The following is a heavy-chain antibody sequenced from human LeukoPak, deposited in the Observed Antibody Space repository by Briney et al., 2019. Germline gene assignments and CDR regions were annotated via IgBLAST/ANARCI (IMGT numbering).Heavy chain of an antibody. CDR3: ATLDSYYDTSGRPLLPD. Sequence: ASVKVSCKVSGYSVNELSMHWVRQAPGLGLEGMGGFNREDDAPVYAQQFQGRVTMTEDTSTDTAYMELSSLRSEDTALYYCATLDSYYDTSGRPLLPDWGQGTLVTASS. V-gene: IGHV1-24*01. CDR2: FNREDDAP. CDR1: GYSVNELS. J-gene: IGHJ4*02. D-gene: IGHD3-22*01.